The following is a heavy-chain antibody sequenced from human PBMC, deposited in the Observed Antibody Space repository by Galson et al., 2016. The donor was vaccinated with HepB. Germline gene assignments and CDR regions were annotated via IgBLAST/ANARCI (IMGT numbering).Heavy chain of an antibody. J-gene: IGHJ4*02. CDR1: GFTFSNYG. CDR2: DSMDGRRK. CDR3: ARRHEYCPPVGCSVDY. Sequence: SLRLSCAASGFTFSNYGMHWVRLPPGKGLEWVAADSMDGRRKFYADSVKGRSTISRDNSNNMLFLQMSSLRANDTAVYYCARRHEYCPPVGCSVDYWGQGTLVFVSS. D-gene: IGHD2/OR15-2a*01. V-gene: IGHV3-30*03.